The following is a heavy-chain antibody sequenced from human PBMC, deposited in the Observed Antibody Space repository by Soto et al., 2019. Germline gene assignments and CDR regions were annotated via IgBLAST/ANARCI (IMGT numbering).Heavy chain of an antibody. V-gene: IGHV4-59*08. CDR3: ARQSGATTYFDY. D-gene: IGHD1-26*01. J-gene: IGHJ4*02. CDR1: GGSISSYY. Sequence: QVQLQESGPGLVKPSETLSLTCTVSGGSISSYYWSWIRQPPGKGLEWIGYIYYSGSTNYNPSLKSRVTLSVDTSKNQFSQKLSSVIAADTAVYYCARQSGATTYFDYWGQGTLVTVSS. CDR2: IYYSGST.